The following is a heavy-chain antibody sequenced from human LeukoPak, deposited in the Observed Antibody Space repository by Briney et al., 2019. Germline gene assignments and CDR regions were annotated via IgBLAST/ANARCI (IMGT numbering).Heavy chain of an antibody. CDR2: IIPIFGIA. V-gene: IGHV1-69*04. Sequence: GAAVKVSCKASGGTFSSYAISWVRQAPGQGLEWMGRIIPIFGIANYAQKFQGRVTITADKATSTAYMELSSLRSEDTAVYYCARSYYYGSGSYPLDYWGQGTLVTVSS. CDR1: GGTFSSYA. CDR3: ARSYYYGSGSYPLDY. D-gene: IGHD3-10*01. J-gene: IGHJ4*02.